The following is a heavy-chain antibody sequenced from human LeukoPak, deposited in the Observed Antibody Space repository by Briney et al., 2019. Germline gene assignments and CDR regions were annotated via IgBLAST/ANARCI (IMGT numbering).Heavy chain of an antibody. CDR1: GFTFSSYA. D-gene: IGHD6-13*01. J-gene: IGHJ4*02. V-gene: IGHV4-34*01. CDR3: ARTPGIAAAAGGSPDY. Sequence: GSLRLSCAASGFTFSSYAMSWIRQPPGKGLEWIGEINHSGSINYNPSLKSRVTISVDTSKNQFSLKLSSVTAADTAVYYCARTPGIAAAAGGSPDYWGQGTLVTVSS. CDR2: INHSGSI.